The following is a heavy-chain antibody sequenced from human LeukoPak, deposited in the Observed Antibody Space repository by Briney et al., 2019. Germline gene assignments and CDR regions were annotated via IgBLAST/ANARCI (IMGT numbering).Heavy chain of an antibody. CDR1: GGSISSSNW. CDR2: IYHSGST. CDR3: ARRYFDWLLPQPAYFDY. D-gene: IGHD3-9*01. J-gene: IGHJ4*02. V-gene: IGHV4-4*02. Sequence: SETLSLTCAVSGGSISSSNWWSWVRQPPGKGLEWIGEIYHSGSTNYNPSLKSRVTISVDKSKNQFSLKLSSVTAADTAVYYCARRYFDWLLPQPAYFDYWGQGTLVTVSS.